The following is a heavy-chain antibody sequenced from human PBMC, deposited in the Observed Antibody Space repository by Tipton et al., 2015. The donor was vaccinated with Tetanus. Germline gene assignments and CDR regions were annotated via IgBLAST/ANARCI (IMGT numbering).Heavy chain of an antibody. Sequence: TLSLTCIVSGGSISSGGYYWSWIPPPPGKGLEGIGYIYDSGSIYYNPSLKSRVSISIYTSKNQFSLKLSSVTAADTAVYYCARERYIHYGMDVWGQGTTVTVSS. CDR1: GGSISSGGYY. CDR3: ARERYIHYGMDV. CDR2: IYDSGSI. V-gene: IGHV4-31*03. D-gene: IGHD1-1*01. J-gene: IGHJ6*02.